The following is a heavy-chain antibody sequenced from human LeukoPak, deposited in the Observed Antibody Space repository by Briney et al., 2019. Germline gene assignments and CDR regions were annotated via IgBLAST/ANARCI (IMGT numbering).Heavy chain of an antibody. J-gene: IGHJ4*02. CDR3: ARGLFYYDSSGYSNYFDY. CDR1: GGSISSGSYY. Sequence: PSETLSLTCTVYGGSISSGSYYWSWIRQPAGKGLEWIGRIYTSGSTNYNPSLKSRVTISVDTSKNQFSLKLSSVTAADTAVYYCARGLFYYDSSGYSNYFDYWGQGTLVTVFS. CDR2: IYTSGST. D-gene: IGHD3-22*01. V-gene: IGHV4-61*02.